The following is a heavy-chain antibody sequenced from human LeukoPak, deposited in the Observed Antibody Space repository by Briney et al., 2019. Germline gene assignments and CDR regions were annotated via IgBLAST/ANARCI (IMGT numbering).Heavy chain of an antibody. CDR2: ISYDGNEK. CDR1: GFIFSNYA. J-gene: IGHJ1*01. D-gene: IGHD6-13*01. V-gene: IGHV3-30*04. CDR3: ARDGGVGFSRSWAHPEGYFLH. Sequence: GRSLRLSCAASGFIFSNYAMHWVRQAPGKGVEWVAVISYDGNEKFYAVPVRGRFIISRDNSKKTLYLQINGLRVENTAVYYCARDGGVGFSRSWAHPEGYFLHWGQGTQITVSP.